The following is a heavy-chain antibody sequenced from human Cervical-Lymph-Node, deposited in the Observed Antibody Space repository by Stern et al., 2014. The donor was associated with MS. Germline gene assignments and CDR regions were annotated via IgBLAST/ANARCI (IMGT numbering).Heavy chain of an antibody. CDR1: GDAFPSFG. Sequence: VQLVQSGAEVRKPGSSVKVSCEASGDAFPSFGFTWVRQAPGQDLEWVGAVLPVIGTACYAQKVNGRVTITTDSATNTVYMDLNNLRSEDTALYSCARNRGWFDLWGQGTQVIVSS. V-gene: IGHV1-69*05. D-gene: IGHD3-10*01. CDR3: ARNRGWFDL. J-gene: IGHJ5*02. CDR2: VLPVIGTA.